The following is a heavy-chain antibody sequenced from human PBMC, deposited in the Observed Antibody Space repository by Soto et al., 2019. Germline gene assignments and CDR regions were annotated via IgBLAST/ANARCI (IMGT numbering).Heavy chain of an antibody. D-gene: IGHD1-1*01. CDR2: IIPIFGVI. V-gene: IGHV1-69*08. Sequence: QVQLVQSGAEVKKPGSSVKVSCKASGGTFSSYTITWVRQAPGQGLEWLGRIIPIFGVINYAQKFQDRVTITADRSTTTAYMELRRLRSEDTAVYYCVRDWESTTQTWGFGDSWGQGTLVTVSS. J-gene: IGHJ4*02. CDR3: VRDWESTTQTWGFGDS. CDR1: GGTFSSYT.